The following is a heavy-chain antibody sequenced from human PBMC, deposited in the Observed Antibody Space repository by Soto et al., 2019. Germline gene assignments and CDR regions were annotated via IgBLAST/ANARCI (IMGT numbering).Heavy chain of an antibody. V-gene: IGHV3-21*01. CDR1: GITFSSYS. J-gene: IGHJ3*02. D-gene: IGHD3-22*01. CDR3: ARDGVHYYDSSGYYNDAFDI. CDR2: ISSSSSYI. Sequence: GGSLRLSCAASGITFSSYSMNWVRRAPGKGLEWVSSISSSSSYIYYADSVKGRFTISRDNAKNSLYLQMNSLRAEDTAVYYCARDGVHYYDSSGYYNDAFDIWGQGTMVTVSS.